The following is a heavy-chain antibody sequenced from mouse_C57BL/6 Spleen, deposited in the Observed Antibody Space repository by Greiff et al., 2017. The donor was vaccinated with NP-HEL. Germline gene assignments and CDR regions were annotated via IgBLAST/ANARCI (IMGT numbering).Heavy chain of an antibody. J-gene: IGHJ2*01. V-gene: IGHV5-6*01. CDR2: ISSGGSYT. Sequence: EVQLVESGGDLVKPGGSLKLSCAASGFTFSSYGMSWVRQTPDKRLEWVATISSGGSYTYYPDSVKGRFTISRDNAKNTLYLQMSSLKSEDTAMYYCTRRGDDYYGSRGYYFDYWGQGTTLTVSS. CDR1: GFTFSSYG. CDR3: TRRGDDYYGSRGYYFDY. D-gene: IGHD1-1*01.